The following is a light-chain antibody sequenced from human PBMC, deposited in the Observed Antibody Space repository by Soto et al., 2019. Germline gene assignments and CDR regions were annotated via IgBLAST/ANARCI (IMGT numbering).Light chain of an antibody. J-gene: IGKJ5*01. V-gene: IGKV3-20*01. CDR2: GTS. Sequence: EIVLTQSPGTQSLSPGERATLSSRDSQSVSSSYLAWYQQRPGQAPRLLIYGTSSRATGIPDRFSGSGSGTDFTLTISRLKPEDFAVYYCQQYGSSPLVTFGQGTRLEIK. CDR1: QSVSSSY. CDR3: QQYGSSPLVT.